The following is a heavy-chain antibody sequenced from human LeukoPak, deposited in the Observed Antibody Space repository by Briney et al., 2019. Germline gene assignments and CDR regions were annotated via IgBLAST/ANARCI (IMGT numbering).Heavy chain of an antibody. J-gene: IGHJ3*02. Sequence: GGSLRLSCVASGFTFSSYNMHWVRQAPGKGLEWVAVISYDGSNKYYAGSVKGRSTISRDNSKNTLYLQVNSLRPEDTAVYYCGRDTVGYGGAFDIWGQGTMVTVSS. D-gene: IGHD5-18*01. CDR1: GFTFSSYN. CDR2: ISYDGSNK. V-gene: IGHV3-30-3*01. CDR3: GRDTVGYGGAFDI.